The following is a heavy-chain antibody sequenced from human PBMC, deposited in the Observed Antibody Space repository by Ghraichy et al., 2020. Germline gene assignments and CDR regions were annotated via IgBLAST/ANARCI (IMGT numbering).Heavy chain of an antibody. Sequence: GESLRLSCAASGFTFSSYWMSWVRQAPGKGLEWVANIKQDGSEKYYVDSVKGRFTISRDNAKNSLYLQMNSLRAEDTAVYYCARDPRQWLDLGYFDYWGQGTLVTVSS. J-gene: IGHJ4*02. CDR3: ARDPRQWLDLGYFDY. V-gene: IGHV3-7*01. D-gene: IGHD6-19*01. CDR2: IKQDGSEK. CDR1: GFTFSSYW.